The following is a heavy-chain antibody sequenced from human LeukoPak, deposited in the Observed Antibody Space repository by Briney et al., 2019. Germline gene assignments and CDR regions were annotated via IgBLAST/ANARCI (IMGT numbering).Heavy chain of an antibody. J-gene: IGHJ4*02. CDR2: IYYSGST. D-gene: IGHD3-22*01. V-gene: IGHV4-59*12. CDR1: GGSISSYY. Sequence: PSETLSLTCTVSGGSISSYYWSWIRQPPGKGLEWIGYIYYSGSTNYNPSLKSRVTISVDTSKNQFSLKLSSVTAADTAVYYCARDLGDSSGYYDYWGQGTLVTVSS. CDR3: ARDLGDSSGYYDY.